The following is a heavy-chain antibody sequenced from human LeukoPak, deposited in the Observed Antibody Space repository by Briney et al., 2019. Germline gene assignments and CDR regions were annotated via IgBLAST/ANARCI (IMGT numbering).Heavy chain of an antibody. J-gene: IGHJ4*02. CDR3: ARDARIGMATTFDY. Sequence: ASVKVSCKVSGYTLTELSMHWVRQAPGKGLEWMGGFDPEDGETIYAQKFQGRVTMTEDTSTDTAYTELSSLRSEDTAVYYCARDARIGMATTFDYWGQGTLVTVSS. CDR2: FDPEDGET. V-gene: IGHV1-24*01. CDR1: GYTLTELS. D-gene: IGHD5-24*01.